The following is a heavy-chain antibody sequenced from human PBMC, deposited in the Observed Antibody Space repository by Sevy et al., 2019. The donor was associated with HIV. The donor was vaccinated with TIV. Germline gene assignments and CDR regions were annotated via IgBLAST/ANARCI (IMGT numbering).Heavy chain of an antibody. CDR3: ARHSSGYSSSWYGGVIISYGMDV. V-gene: IGHV5-51*01. D-gene: IGHD6-13*01. CDR2: IYPGDSDT. CDR1: GYSFTSYW. J-gene: IGHJ6*02. Sequence: GESLKISCKGSGYSFTSYWIGWVRQMPGKGLEWMGIIYPGDSDTRYSPSFQGQVTIPADKSFSTAYLRWSSLKASDTAMYYCARHSSGYSSSWYGGVIISYGMDVWGQGTTVTVSS.